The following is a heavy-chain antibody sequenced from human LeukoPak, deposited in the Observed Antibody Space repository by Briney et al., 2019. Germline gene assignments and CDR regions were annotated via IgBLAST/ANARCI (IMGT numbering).Heavy chain of an antibody. V-gene: IGHV4-4*08. CDR3: TRRTYRADFDY. J-gene: IGHJ4*02. Sequence: SETLSLTCAVSGGSFSGYYWSWIRQPPGKGLEWIGNIYSSGSTQYTPSLKSRVTISADMSKNQFFLKLTSATAADTAVYYCTRRTYRADFDYWGQGSLVTVSS. CDR2: IYSSGST. D-gene: IGHD3-16*02. CDR1: GGSFSGYY.